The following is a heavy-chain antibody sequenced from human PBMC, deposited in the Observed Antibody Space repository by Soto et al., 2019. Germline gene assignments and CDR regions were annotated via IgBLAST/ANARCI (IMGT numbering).Heavy chain of an antibody. V-gene: IGHV1-2*02. J-gene: IGHJ5*02. CDR2: INPNSGGT. Sequence: ASVKVSCKASGYTFTGYYMHWARQAPGQGLEWMGWINPNSGGTNYAQKFQGRVTMTRDTSISTAYMELSRLRSDDTAVYYCARARPRRNSRPGSRFDPWGQGTLVTVSS. CDR1: GYTFTGYY. CDR3: ARARPRRNSRPGSRFDP. D-gene: IGHD3-22*01.